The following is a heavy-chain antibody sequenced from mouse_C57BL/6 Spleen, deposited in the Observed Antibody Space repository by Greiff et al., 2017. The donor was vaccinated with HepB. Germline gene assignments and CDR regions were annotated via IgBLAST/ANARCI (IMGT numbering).Heavy chain of an antibody. CDR2: INPNNGGT. CDR3: ARDGSSSY. V-gene: IGHV1-26*01. D-gene: IGHD1-1*01. CDR1: GYTFTDYY. Sequence: EVKLMESGPELVKPGASVKISCKASGYTFTDYYMNWVKQSHGKSLEWIGDINPNNGGTSYNQKFKGKATLTVDKSSSTAYMELRSLTSEDSAVYYCARDGSSSYWGQGTTLTVSS. J-gene: IGHJ2*01.